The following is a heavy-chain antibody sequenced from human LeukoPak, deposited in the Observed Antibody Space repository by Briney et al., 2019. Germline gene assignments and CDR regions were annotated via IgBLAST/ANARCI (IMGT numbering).Heavy chain of an antibody. J-gene: IGHJ4*02. D-gene: IGHD3-16*01. CDR3: ARFMITFGEALDY. V-gene: IGHV3-11*01. Sequence: NPGGSLRLSCAASGFTFSGYYMSWIRQAPGKGLEWVSYISSSGSTIYYADSVKGRFTISRDNAKNSLYLQMNSLRAEDTAVYYCARFMITFGEALDYWGQGTLVTVSS. CDR1: GFTFSGYY. CDR2: ISSSGSTI.